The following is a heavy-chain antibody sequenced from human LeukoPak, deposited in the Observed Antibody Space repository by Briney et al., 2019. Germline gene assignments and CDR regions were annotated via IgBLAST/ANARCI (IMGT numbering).Heavy chain of an antibody. D-gene: IGHD6-13*01. CDR1: GYTLTELS. J-gene: IGHJ4*02. V-gene: IGHV1-24*01. CDR3: AARYGVAAADFDY. Sequence: ASVKVSCEVSGYTLTELSMHGVRQAPGKGLEGRGGFDPEDGETIYAQKFQGRVTMTEDTSTDTAYMELSSLRSEDTAVYYCAARYGVAAADFDYWGQGTLVTVSS. CDR2: FDPEDGET.